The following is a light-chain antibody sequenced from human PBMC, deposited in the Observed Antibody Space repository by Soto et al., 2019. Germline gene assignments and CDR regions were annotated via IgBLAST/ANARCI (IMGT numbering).Light chain of an antibody. Sequence: SYELTQPPSVSVSPGQTANITCSGDKLGDKYACWYQQKPGQSPVLVIYQDNKRPSGIPERFSGSNSGNTATLTISGTQAMDEADYYCQAWDRTTYVFGTGTKVTVL. J-gene: IGLJ1*01. CDR2: QDN. CDR3: QAWDRTTYV. V-gene: IGLV3-1*01. CDR1: KLGDKY.